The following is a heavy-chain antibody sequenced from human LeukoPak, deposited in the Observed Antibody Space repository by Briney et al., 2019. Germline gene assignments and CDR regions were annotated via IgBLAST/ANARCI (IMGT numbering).Heavy chain of an antibody. V-gene: IGHV3-21*01. CDR3: AKGPAPRLGEFSYHALVDY. J-gene: IGHJ4*02. Sequence: GGSLRLSCAASGFTFSTSAMTWVRQAPGKGLEWVSSISSSSSYIYYADSVKGRFTISRDNSKNTLYLQMNSLRAEDTAVYYCAKGPAPRLGEFSYHALVDYWGQGTLVTVSS. D-gene: IGHD3-16*02. CDR2: ISSSSSYI. CDR1: GFTFSTSA.